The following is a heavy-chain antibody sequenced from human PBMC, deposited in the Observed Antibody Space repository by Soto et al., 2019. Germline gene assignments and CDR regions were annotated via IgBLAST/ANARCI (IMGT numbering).Heavy chain of an antibody. CDR3: AKDRSPLSRYYHSSGYPDY. D-gene: IGHD3-22*01. CDR2: ISGSGGST. J-gene: IGHJ4*02. Sequence: GGSLRLSCAASGFTFSSYAMSWVRQAPGKGLEWVSAISGSGGSTYYADSVKGRFTISRDNSKNTLYLQMNSLRAEDTAVYYCAKDRSPLSRYYHSSGYPDYWGQATRVTVAS. V-gene: IGHV3-23*01. CDR1: GFTFSSYA.